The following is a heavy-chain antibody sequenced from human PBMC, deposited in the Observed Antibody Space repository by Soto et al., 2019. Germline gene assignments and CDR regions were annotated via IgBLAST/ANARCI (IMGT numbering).Heavy chain of an antibody. CDR3: ARTDRDFYGLDV. J-gene: IGHJ6*02. CDR1: GFTFRNYD. CDR2: ISAAGDP. Sequence: EVQLVESGGGLVQPGGSLRLSCEASGFTFRNYDMHWVRQGTGKGLEWVSGISAAGDPDYADSVEGRFTISRENAQNSFFLQMNSLRFVDTAVYYCARTDRDFYGLDVWGQGTTVIVSS. V-gene: IGHV3-13*05.